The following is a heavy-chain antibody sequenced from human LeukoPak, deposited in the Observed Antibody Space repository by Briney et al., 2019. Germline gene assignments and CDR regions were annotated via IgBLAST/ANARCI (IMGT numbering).Heavy chain of an antibody. CDR2: INPNSGGT. V-gene: IGHV1-2*02. CDR3: ARDLDIREYYYDSSGYYPFDY. CDR1: GYTFTGCY. Sequence: GASVKVSCKASGYTFTGCYMHWVRQAPGQGLEWMGWINPNSGGTNYAQKFQGRVTMTRDTSISTAHMELSRLRSDDTAVYYCARDLDIREYYYDSSGYYPFDYWGQGTLVTVSS. J-gene: IGHJ4*02. D-gene: IGHD3-22*01.